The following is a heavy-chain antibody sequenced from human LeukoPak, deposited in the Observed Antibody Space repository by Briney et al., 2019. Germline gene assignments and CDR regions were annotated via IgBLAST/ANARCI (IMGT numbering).Heavy chain of an antibody. J-gene: IGHJ4*02. D-gene: IGHD3-3*01. CDR3: AREVSRVAPPRRYFDY. V-gene: IGHV1-46*01. CDR2: INPSGGNT. Sequence: ASVKVSCKASGYTFTGYYMHWVRQAPGQGLEWMGLINPSGGNTTYAQKFQGRVTMTRDTSTSTVYMELSSLTSEDTALYYCAREVSRVAPPRRYFDYWGQGTLVTVSS. CDR1: GYTFTGYY.